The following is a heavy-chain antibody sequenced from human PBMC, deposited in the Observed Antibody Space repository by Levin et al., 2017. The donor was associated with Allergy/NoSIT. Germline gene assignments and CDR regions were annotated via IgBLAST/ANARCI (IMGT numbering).Heavy chain of an antibody. Sequence: SQTLSLTCTVSGGSISISTSYWGWVRQPPGKGLEWIGNVYYTGSTYYNPSLKSRVTMSVDTSKNQFSLKLRSVTAADTAVYYCARSGYSSGWYGLDYWGQGALVTVSS. CDR1: GGSISISTSY. CDR3: ARSGYSSGWYGLDY. J-gene: IGHJ4*02. CDR2: VYYTGST. V-gene: IGHV4-39*01. D-gene: IGHD6-19*01.